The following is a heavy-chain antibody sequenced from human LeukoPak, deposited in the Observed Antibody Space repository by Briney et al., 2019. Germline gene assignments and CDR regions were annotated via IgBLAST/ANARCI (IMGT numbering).Heavy chain of an antibody. V-gene: IGHV3-21*01. CDR1: GFTFSSYS. D-gene: IGHD2/OR15-2a*01. J-gene: IGHJ5*02. CDR2: ISSSSSYI. CDR3: ARGTTTKNWFDP. Sequence: PGGSLRLSCAASGFTFSSYSMNWVRQAPGKGLEWVSSISSSSSYIYYADSVKGRFTISRDNAKNSLYLQMSSLRAEDTAVYYYARGTTTKNWFDPWGQGTLVTVSS.